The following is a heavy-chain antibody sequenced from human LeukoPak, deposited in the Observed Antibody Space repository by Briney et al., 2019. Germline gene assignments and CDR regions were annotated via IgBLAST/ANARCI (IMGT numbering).Heavy chain of an antibody. CDR2: ISSSSSYT. CDR3: ARDNDCSGGSCGGWFDP. D-gene: IGHD2-15*01. J-gene: IGHJ5*02. Sequence: GGSLRLSCAASGFTFSDYYMSWIRQAPGKGLEWVSYISSSSSYTNYADSVKCRFTISRDNAKNSLYLQMNSLRAEDTAVYYCARDNDCSGGSCGGWFDPWGQGSLVPVSS. V-gene: IGHV3-11*05. CDR1: GFTFSDYY.